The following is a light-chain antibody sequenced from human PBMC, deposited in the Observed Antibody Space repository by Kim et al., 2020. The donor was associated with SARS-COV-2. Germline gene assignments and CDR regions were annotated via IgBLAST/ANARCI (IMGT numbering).Light chain of an antibody. CDR3: QQYNNRPRT. CDR1: QTVSRQ. V-gene: IGKV3-15*01. J-gene: IGKJ1*01. Sequence: EIVMTQSPATLSVSPGEGATLSCRASQTVSRQLAWYQQKPGQAPRLLIYDASTRATGIPARFSGSGSGTEFTLTISSLQSEDFAVYYCQQYNNRPRTFGQGTKLEI. CDR2: DAS.